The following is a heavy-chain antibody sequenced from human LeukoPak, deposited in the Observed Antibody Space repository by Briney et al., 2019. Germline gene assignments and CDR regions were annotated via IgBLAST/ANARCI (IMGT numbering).Heavy chain of an antibody. CDR1: GFTFSNYG. CDR2: IRYDGSNK. V-gene: IGHV3-30*02. D-gene: IGHD3-22*01. CDR3: AKASGTYYYDSSGFDY. J-gene: IGHJ4*02. Sequence: GGSLRPSCAASGFTFSNYGMHWVRQAPGKGLEWVAFIRYDGSNKYYADSVKGRFTISRDNSKNTLYLQMNSLRAEDTAVYYCAKASGTYYYDSSGFDYWGQGTLVTVSS.